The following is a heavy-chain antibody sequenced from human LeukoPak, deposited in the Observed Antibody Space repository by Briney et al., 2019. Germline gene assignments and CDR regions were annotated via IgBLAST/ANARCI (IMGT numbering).Heavy chain of an antibody. Sequence: GGSLRLSCAASGFTFGSYSMHWGRQAPGKGLEWVAVISYDGYEKNYGDPVKGRFTISRENFKSTLFLQMNSLRAEDTAVYYCATFRKGNTAMPFFDYWGQGTLVTVSS. CDR2: ISYDGYEK. CDR1: GFTFGSYS. CDR3: ATFRKGNTAMPFFDY. D-gene: IGHD5-18*01. V-gene: IGHV3-30-3*01. J-gene: IGHJ4*02.